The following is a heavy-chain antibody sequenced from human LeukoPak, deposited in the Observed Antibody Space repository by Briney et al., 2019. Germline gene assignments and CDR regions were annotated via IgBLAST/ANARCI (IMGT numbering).Heavy chain of an antibody. D-gene: IGHD1-1*01. J-gene: IGHJ4*02. Sequence: GGSLRLSCAASGFTFSSYSMSWVRQAPGKGLEWVSYISDASSNIYYADSVKGRFTISRDNARNSLYLQMNSLRAEDTAVYYCARETTGFDYWGQGTLVTVSS. V-gene: IGHV3-48*01. CDR2: ISDASSNI. CDR1: GFTFSSYS. CDR3: ARETTGFDY.